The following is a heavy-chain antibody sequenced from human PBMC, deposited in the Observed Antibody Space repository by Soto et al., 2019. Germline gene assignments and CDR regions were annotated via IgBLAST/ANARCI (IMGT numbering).Heavy chain of an antibody. CDR3: ARAQSWGSAFDI. Sequence: LSLTCTVSGGSVSSGGYYWSWIRQPPGKELEWIGYIYCSGSTNYNPSLKSRVTISVDTSKTQFSLKLSSVTAADTAVYYCARAQSWGSAFDIWGQGTMVTVSS. V-gene: IGHV4-61*08. D-gene: IGHD7-27*01. CDR2: IYCSGST. J-gene: IGHJ3*02. CDR1: GGSVSSGGYY.